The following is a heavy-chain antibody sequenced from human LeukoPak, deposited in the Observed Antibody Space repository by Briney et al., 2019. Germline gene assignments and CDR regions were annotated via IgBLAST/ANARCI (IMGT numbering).Heavy chain of an antibody. J-gene: IGHJ5*02. CDR1: GGSISSYY. CDR3: ARDPRGIVGANHNWFDP. CDR2: IYASGST. Sequence: SETLSLTCTVSGGSISSYYWSWVRQPAGKGLEWIGRIYASGSTNYNPSLKSRVTMSVDTSKSQFSLKLISVTAADTAVYYCARDPRGIVGANHNWFDPWGQGTLVTVSS. V-gene: IGHV4-4*07. D-gene: IGHD1-26*01.